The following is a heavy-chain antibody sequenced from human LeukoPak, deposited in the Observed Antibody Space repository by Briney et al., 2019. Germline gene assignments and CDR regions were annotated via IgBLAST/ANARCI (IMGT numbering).Heavy chain of an antibody. V-gene: IGHV6-1*01. CDR1: GDSVSSNSAA. CDR3: ARDLQNIVVVPAAHYYYYYMDV. D-gene: IGHD2-2*01. Sequence: SQTLSLTCAISGDSVSSNSAAWNWIRQSPSRGLEWLGRTYYRSKWYNDYAVSVKSRITINPDTSKNQFSLQLNSVTPEDTAVYYCARDLQNIVVVPAAHYYYYYMDVWGKGTTVTVSS. J-gene: IGHJ6*03. CDR2: TYYRSKWYN.